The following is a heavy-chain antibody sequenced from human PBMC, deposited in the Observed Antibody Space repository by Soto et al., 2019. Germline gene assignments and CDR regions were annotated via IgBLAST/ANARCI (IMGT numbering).Heavy chain of an antibody. Sequence: ASVKVSCKVSGNTLTELSMHWVRQAPGKGFEWMGGFNPEDDETIYAEKFQGRVTMTEDTATETAYMELSSLTSEDTALYYCAPVYYYDSRGIVSWFDSWGQGTLVTVSS. J-gene: IGHJ5*01. CDR2: FNPEDDET. V-gene: IGHV1-24*01. CDR1: GNTLTELS. D-gene: IGHD3-22*01. CDR3: APVYYYDSRGIVSWFDS.